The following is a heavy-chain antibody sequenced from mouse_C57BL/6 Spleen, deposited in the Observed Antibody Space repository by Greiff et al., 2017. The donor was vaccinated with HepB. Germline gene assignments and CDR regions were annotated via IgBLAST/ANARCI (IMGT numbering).Heavy chain of an antibody. Sequence: QVQLKESGAELARPGASVKLSCKASGYTFTSYGISWVKQRTGQGLEWIGEIYPRSGNTYYNEKFKGKATLTADKSSSTAYMELRSLTSEDSAVYFCANYGREYYFDYWGQGTTLTVSS. CDR3: ANYGREYYFDY. D-gene: IGHD1-1*01. CDR2: IYPRSGNT. V-gene: IGHV1-81*01. J-gene: IGHJ2*01. CDR1: GYTFTSYG.